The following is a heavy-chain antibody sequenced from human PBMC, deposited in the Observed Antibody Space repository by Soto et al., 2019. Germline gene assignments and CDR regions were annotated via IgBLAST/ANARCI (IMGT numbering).Heavy chain of an antibody. CDR1: GYTFTNYG. J-gene: IGHJ4*02. Sequence: QVQLVQSGAEVKKPGASVKVSCKASGYTFTNYGISWVRQAPGQGLEWRGWISAYNGNTKYAQKLQGRVTMTTATSTSTANMELRSLRSDDTAVYFCARDSPPVDYWGQGTLVTVSS. CDR3: ARDSPPVDY. CDR2: ISAYNGNT. V-gene: IGHV1-18*01.